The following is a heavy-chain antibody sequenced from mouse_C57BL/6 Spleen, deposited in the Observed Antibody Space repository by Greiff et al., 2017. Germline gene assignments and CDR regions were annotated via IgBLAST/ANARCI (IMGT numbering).Heavy chain of an antibody. D-gene: IGHD2-12*01. CDR1: GYTFTDYE. V-gene: IGHV1-15*01. CDR2: IDPETGGT. Sequence: SGAELVRPGASVTLSCKASGYTFTDYEMHWVKQTTVHGLEWIGAIDPETGGTAYNQKFKGQAIMTADKSSSTAYLEIRSLTSDDSAVYYCTYSNDGAYWGQGTLVTVSA. J-gene: IGHJ3*01. CDR3: TYSNDGAY.